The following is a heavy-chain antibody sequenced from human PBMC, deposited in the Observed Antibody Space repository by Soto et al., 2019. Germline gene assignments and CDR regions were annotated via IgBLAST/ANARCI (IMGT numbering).Heavy chain of an antibody. Sequence: QVQLVQSGAEMKKPGASVKVSCRASGYTFTSYYMHWVRQAPGQGLEWMGIINPSGGSTSYAQKFQGSVTRTRDTSASTVYMELSSLSSEDTAVYYCAREDDYYDSSGYLDIWCQGTMVTVSS. CDR1: GYTFTSYY. V-gene: IGHV1-46*01. D-gene: IGHD3-22*01. CDR2: INPSGGST. J-gene: IGHJ3*02. CDR3: AREDDYYDSSGYLDI.